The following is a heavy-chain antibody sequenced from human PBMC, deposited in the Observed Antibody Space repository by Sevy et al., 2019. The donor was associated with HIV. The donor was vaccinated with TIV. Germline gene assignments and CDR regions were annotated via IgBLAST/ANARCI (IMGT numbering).Heavy chain of an antibody. CDR1: GGSISDHY. Sequence: SETLSLTCTVSGGSISDHYRNWIRQPPGKGLEWIGQIHYFGSANYNPSLKSRVTISLDTSNNRFSLKLSSVNAADTAVYYCARDTSGYSSGWYPYYNYYGLDVWGQGTTVTVSS. CDR3: ARDTSGYSSGWYPYYNYYGLDV. D-gene: IGHD6-19*01. CDR2: IHYFGSA. V-gene: IGHV4-59*11. J-gene: IGHJ6*02.